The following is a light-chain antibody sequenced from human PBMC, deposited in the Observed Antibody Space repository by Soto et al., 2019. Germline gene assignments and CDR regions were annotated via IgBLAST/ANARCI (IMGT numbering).Light chain of an antibody. V-gene: IGKV1-39*01. CDR3: QHGYSTLFT. CDR2: AVS. Sequence: IQMTQIPSSLSASVGARVTITCRAGQTVISYLNWYQQKPGRAPNLLNSAVSNLQSGVPSRFGGSGSGTEFTLTISDLQPEDFVTYYYQHGYSTLFTFGPGTKVEI. J-gene: IGKJ3*01. CDR1: QTVISY.